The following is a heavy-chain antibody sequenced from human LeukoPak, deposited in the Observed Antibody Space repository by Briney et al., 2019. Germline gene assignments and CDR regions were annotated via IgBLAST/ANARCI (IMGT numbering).Heavy chain of an antibody. J-gene: IGHJ4*02. D-gene: IGHD3-22*01. CDR1: GYTFTSYY. Sequence: GASVKVSCKASGYTFTSYYIHWVRQAPGQGLEWMGIINPSGGGTSYAQKFQGRVTMTRDMSTSTVYMELSSLRSDDTAVYYCARDGHRRYYYDSSDYRFDYWGQGTLVTVSS. CDR3: ARDGHRRYYYDSSDYRFDY. V-gene: IGHV1-46*01. CDR2: INPSGGGT.